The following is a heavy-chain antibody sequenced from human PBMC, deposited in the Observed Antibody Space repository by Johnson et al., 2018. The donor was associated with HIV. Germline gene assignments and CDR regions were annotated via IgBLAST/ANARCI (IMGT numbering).Heavy chain of an antibody. CDR2: ISYDGSNK. J-gene: IGHJ3*01. D-gene: IGHD3-3*01. Sequence: QVQLVESGGGLVQPGGSLRLSCAASGFTFSSYAMHWVRQAPGKGLEWVSFISYDGSNKHYADSVKGRFTISRYNSKNTRYLQMNSLRTEDPALYYCAKNLGESEKEEWPSDYYDFGKEYPGQDPRGVVGTYDFWGQGTMVTVSS. V-gene: IGHV3-30*18. CDR1: GFTFSSYA. CDR3: AKNLGESEKEEWPSDYYDFGKEYPGQDPRGVVGTYDF.